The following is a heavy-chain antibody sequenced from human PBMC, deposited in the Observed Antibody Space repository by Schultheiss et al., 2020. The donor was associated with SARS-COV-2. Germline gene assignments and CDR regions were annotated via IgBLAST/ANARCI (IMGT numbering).Heavy chain of an antibody. CDR1: GGSMNSYY. Sequence: SETLSLTCTVSGGSMNSYYWSWIRQSPGKKLEWIGYIFYSGSTDYNPSLKSRVTISVDTSKKNFSLKLSSVTAADTAVYYCARNYDSSGYYAYDYWGQGTLVTVSS. CDR2: IFYSGST. CDR3: ARNYDSSGYYAYDY. V-gene: IGHV4-59*01. J-gene: IGHJ4*02. D-gene: IGHD3-22*01.